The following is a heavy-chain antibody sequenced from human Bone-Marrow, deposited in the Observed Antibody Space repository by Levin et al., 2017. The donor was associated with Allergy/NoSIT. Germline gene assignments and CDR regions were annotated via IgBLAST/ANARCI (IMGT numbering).Heavy chain of an antibody. Sequence: GGSLRLSCAASGFTFSSYYMHWVRQAPGKGLVWVSRIDTDGTTTTYADSVKGRFTISRDNAKNTLYLQLTRLRAEDTALYYCTRYPDGSGREYWGQGTLVTVSS. J-gene: IGHJ4*02. CDR3: TRYPDGSGREY. D-gene: IGHD6-19*01. V-gene: IGHV3-74*01. CDR1: GFTFSSYY. CDR2: IDTDGTTT.